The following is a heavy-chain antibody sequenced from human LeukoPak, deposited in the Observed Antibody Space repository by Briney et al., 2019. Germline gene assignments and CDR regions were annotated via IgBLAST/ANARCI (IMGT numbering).Heavy chain of an antibody. D-gene: IGHD5-24*01. J-gene: IGHJ4*02. CDR2: IIPILGIA. V-gene: IGHV1-69*04. CDR3: ASLVRDGYNRITDY. CDR1: GGAFSSYA. Sequence: SVKVSCKASGGAFSSYAISWVRQAPGQGLEWMGRIIPILGIASYAQKFQGRVTITADKSTSTAYMELSSLRSEDTAVYYCASLVRDGYNRITDYWGQGTLVTVSS.